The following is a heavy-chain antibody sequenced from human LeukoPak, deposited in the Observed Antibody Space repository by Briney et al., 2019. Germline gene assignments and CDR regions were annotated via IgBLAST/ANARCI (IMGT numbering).Heavy chain of an antibody. D-gene: IGHD3-10*01. CDR1: RFTFSDYY. J-gene: IGHJ4*02. Sequence: GGSLRLSCAASRFTFSDYYMSWLRQAPGKGLQWVSYISSSGHNIYYADSVKGRLTISRDNDKNLLYLQMNSRRVEDTAVYYCARGVGVRGVISQPLEVWGQGTLVIVSS. CDR2: ISSSGHNI. CDR3: ARGVGVRGVISQPLEV. V-gene: IGHV3-11*01.